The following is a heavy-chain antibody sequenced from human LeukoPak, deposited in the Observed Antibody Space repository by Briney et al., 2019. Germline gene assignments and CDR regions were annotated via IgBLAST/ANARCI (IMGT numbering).Heavy chain of an antibody. CDR3: ARGDTYCSSISCPRLYYGMDV. CDR1: GFTVSSNY. J-gene: IGHJ6*02. Sequence: PGGSLRLSCAASGFTVSSNYMSWVRQAPGKGLEWVSVIYSGGSTYSADSVKGRFTISRDNSKNTLYLQMNSLRAEDTAVYYCARGDTYCSSISCPRLYYGMDVWGQGTTVTVSS. D-gene: IGHD2-2*01. CDR2: IYSGGST. V-gene: IGHV3-53*05.